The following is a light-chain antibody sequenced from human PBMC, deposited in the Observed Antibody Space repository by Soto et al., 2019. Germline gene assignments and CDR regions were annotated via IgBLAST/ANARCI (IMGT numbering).Light chain of an antibody. CDR3: QQYNNWPPDRT. Sequence: EIVMTQSPATLSVSPGERATLSCRASQSVGSNLAWYQQKPGQAPRLLIYGASTRAPGIPARFSGSGSGTEFTITISSLQSEDFAIYFCQQYNNWPPDRTFGQGTKVEIK. CDR2: GAS. CDR1: QSVGSN. J-gene: IGKJ1*01. V-gene: IGKV3-15*01.